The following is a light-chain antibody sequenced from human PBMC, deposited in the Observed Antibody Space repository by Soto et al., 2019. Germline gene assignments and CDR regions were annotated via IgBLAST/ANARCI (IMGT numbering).Light chain of an antibody. Sequence: QSALTQPRSVSGSPGQSVTISCTGTSSDVGSYNSVSWYQQHPGKAPKLMIYDVNKRPSGVPDRFSGSMSGNTASLTISGLQAYDEADYHCSSYAGNYTLVFGGGTKLTVL. CDR2: DVN. CDR1: SSDVGSYNS. J-gene: IGLJ2*01. CDR3: SSYAGNYTLV. V-gene: IGLV2-11*01.